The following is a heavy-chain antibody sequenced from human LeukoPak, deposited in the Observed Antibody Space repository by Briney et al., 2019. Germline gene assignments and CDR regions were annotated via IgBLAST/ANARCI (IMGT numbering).Heavy chain of an antibody. D-gene: IGHD3/OR15-3a*01. CDR3: AGVDWGELSPEFDY. Sequence: SETLSLTCAVYGGSFSGYYWSWIRQPPGKGLEWIGEINHSGSTNYNPSLKSRVTISVDTSKNQFSLKLSSVTAADTAVYYCAGVDWGELSPEFDYWGQGTLVTVSS. V-gene: IGHV4-34*01. CDR1: GGSFSGYY. J-gene: IGHJ4*02. CDR2: INHSGST.